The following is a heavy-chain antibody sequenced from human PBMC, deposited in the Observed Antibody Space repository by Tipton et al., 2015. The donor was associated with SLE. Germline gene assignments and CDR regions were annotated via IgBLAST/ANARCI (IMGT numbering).Heavy chain of an antibody. CDR1: GGSFSGHY. V-gene: IGHV4-4*07. D-gene: IGHD3-3*01. Sequence: LRLSCAVYGGSFSGHYWSWIRQPAGKGLEWIGRIYASGSTNYNPSLKSRLTISVDTSKNQFSLNLSSVTAADTAVYYCARDPYDSWSDYQATFDYWGQGTLATVSS. J-gene: IGHJ4*02. CDR3: ARDPYDSWSDYQATFDY. CDR2: IYASGST.